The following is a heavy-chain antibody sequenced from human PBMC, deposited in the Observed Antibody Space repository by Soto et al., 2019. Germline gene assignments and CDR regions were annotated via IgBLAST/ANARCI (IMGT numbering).Heavy chain of an antibody. J-gene: IGHJ4*02. V-gene: IGHV1-3*01. D-gene: IGHD2-2*02. Sequence: ASVKVSCKASGYTFTSYAMHWVRQAPGQRLEWMGWINAGNGNTKYSQKFQGRVTITRDTSASTAYMELSSLRSEDTAVYYCASPRHCSSTSCYRRDYWGQGTLVTVSS. CDR1: GYTFTSYA. CDR2: INAGNGNT. CDR3: ASPRHCSSTSCYRRDY.